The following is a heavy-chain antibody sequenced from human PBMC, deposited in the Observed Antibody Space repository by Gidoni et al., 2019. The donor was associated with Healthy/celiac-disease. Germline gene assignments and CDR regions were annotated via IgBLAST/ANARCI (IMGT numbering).Heavy chain of an antibody. J-gene: IGHJ4*02. CDR3: AKGSSGWYKAEGYYFDY. D-gene: IGHD6-19*01. V-gene: IGHV3-23*01. CDR2: ISGSGGST. Sequence: SWVRQAPGKGLEWVSAISGSGGSTYYADSVKGRFTISRDNSKNTLYLQMNSLRAEDTAVYYCAKGSSGWYKAEGYYFDYWGQGTLVTVSS.